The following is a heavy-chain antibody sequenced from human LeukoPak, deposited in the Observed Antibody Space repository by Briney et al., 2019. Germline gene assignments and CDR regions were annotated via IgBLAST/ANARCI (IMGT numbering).Heavy chain of an antibody. Sequence: GGSLRLSCAASGFTFSNYWMSWVRQAPGKGLEWLANINQDGSEIYYVDSVKGRFTISRDNGKNSLYLQINSLRADDTAVYYCARDQGSMIVVRMTNWYFDLWGRGTLVTVSS. CDR1: GFTFSNYW. D-gene: IGHD3-22*01. J-gene: IGHJ2*01. CDR2: INQDGSEI. V-gene: IGHV3-7*01. CDR3: ARDQGSMIVVRMTNWYFDL.